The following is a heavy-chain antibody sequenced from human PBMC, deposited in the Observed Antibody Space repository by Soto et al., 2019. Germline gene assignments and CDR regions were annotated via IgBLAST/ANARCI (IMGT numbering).Heavy chain of an antibody. D-gene: IGHD2-2*01. CDR1: GYTFTSYD. Sequence: ASVKVSCKASGYTFTSYDINWVRQATGQGLEWMGWINPNSGGTNYAQKFQGWVTMTRDTSISTAYMELSRLRSDDTAVYYCARERNAAMDYYYMDVWGKGTTVTVSS. V-gene: IGHV1-2*04. J-gene: IGHJ6*03. CDR3: ARERNAAMDYYYMDV. CDR2: INPNSGGT.